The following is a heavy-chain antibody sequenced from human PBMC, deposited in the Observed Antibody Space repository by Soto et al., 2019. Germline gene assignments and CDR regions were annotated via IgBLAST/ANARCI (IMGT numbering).Heavy chain of an antibody. CDR1: GFTFSDNY. D-gene: IGHD3-22*01. V-gene: IGHV3-11*01. CDR3: ARDLGYYESDGYFDY. J-gene: IGHJ4*02. Sequence: GGSLRLSCAASGFTFSDNYMSWIRQAPGKGLEWVSYISSSGSIIYYADSVKGRFTISRDNAKNSLYLQMNSLRAEDTAVYYCARDLGYYESDGYFDYWGQGALVTVSS. CDR2: ISSSGSII.